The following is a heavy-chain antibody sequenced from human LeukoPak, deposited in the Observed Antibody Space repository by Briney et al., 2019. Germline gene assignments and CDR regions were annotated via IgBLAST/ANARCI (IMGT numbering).Heavy chain of an antibody. CDR2: ISYDGSNK. J-gene: IGHJ4*02. V-gene: IGHV3-30*04. CDR3: VRENGGPFDY. D-gene: IGHD3-10*01. CDR1: GFTFSSYA. Sequence: GGSLRLSCAASGFTFSSYAMHWVRQAPGKGLEWVAVISYDGSNKYYADSVKGRFTISRDNSKNTLYLQMNSLRAEDTAVYYCVRENGGPFDYWGQGTLVTVSS.